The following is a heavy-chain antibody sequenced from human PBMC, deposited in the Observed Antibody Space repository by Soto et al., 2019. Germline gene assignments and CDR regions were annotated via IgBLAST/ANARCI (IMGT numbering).Heavy chain of an antibody. J-gene: IGHJ5*02. D-gene: IGHD4-17*01. CDR2: INDSGST. CDR1: GGSFRSAGHY. V-gene: IGHV4-31*03. CDR3: ARRGGFFPDGDFVAPCDP. Sequence: PSEPLSLTCTVSGGSFRSAGHYWSWIRQHPGKGLEWIGYINDSGSTFYNPSIRSRLNISVDTSENQFSLRLTSVTAADTAVYFWARRGGFFPDGDFVAPCDPWGQGTLVTSPQ.